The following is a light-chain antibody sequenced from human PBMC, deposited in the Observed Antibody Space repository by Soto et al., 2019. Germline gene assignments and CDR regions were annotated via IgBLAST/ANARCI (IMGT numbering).Light chain of an antibody. V-gene: IGLV1-44*01. CDR3: ATWDDSLNGL. CDR1: SSNIGSNA. Sequence: QSVLTQPPSASGTPGQRVTISCSGRSSNIGSNAVNWYQQLPGTAPKLVIYSNNQRPSGVPDRFSGSKSGTSASLAISGHQSEDEADYYCATWDDSLNGLFGGGTKVTVL. CDR2: SNN. J-gene: IGLJ2*01.